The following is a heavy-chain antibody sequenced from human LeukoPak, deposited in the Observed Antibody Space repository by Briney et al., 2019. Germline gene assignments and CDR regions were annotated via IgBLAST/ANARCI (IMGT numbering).Heavy chain of an antibody. V-gene: IGHV1-69*13. Sequence: SVKVSCKASGGTFSSYPISWVRQAPGQGLEWMGRIVPIFGTVNYAQKFQGRVTITADESTSTAYMELSSLRSEDTAVYYCARSIAVAGTVPRYYYYMDVWGKGTTVTVSS. CDR3: ARSIAVAGTVPRYYYYMDV. D-gene: IGHD6-19*01. CDR1: GGTFSSYP. CDR2: IVPIFGTV. J-gene: IGHJ6*03.